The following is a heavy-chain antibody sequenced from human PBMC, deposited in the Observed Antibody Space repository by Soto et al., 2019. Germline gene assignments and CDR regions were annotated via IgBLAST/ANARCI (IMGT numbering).Heavy chain of an antibody. CDR1: GGSISSSSYY. J-gene: IGHJ4*02. D-gene: IGHD3-10*01. CDR2: IYYSGTT. V-gene: IGHV4-39*01. Sequence: QLQLQESGPGLVKPSETLSLTCTVSGGSISSSSYYWGWIRQPPGKGLEWIGSIYYSGTTYYNPSLKTRVTMSVDTPKNQFSLKLSSVTAADTAVFYCARHVGEATYFDYWGQGILVTVSS. CDR3: ARHVGEATYFDY.